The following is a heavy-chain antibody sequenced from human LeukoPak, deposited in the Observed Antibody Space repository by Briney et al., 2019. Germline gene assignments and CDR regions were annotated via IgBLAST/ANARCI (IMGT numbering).Heavy chain of an antibody. D-gene: IGHD3-10*01. V-gene: IGHV4-34*01. CDR3: ARVKYYYGSGSYLLDY. CDR1: GGSFSGYY. J-gene: IGHJ4*02. CDR2: INHSGST. Sequence: SETLSLTCAVYGGSFSGYYWSWIRQPPGKGLEWIGEINHSGSTNYSPSLKSRVTISVDTSKNQFSLKLSSVTAADTAVYYCARVKYYYGSGSYLLDYWGQGTLVTVSS.